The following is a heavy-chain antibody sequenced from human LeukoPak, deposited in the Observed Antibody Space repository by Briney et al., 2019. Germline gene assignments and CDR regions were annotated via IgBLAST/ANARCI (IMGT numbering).Heavy chain of an antibody. Sequence: SVRVSCTASGGTFSSYAISWVRQAPGQGLEWMGGIIPIFGTANYAQKFQGRVTITADESTSTAYMELSSLRSEDTAVYYCARGAAAAGIAAPDYWGQGTLVTVSS. CDR2: IIPIFGTA. D-gene: IGHD6-13*01. CDR1: GGTFSSYA. J-gene: IGHJ4*02. CDR3: ARGAAAAGIAAPDY. V-gene: IGHV1-69*13.